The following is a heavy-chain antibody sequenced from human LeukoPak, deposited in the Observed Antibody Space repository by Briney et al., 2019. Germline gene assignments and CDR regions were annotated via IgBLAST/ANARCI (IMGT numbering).Heavy chain of an antibody. J-gene: IGHJ2*01. V-gene: IGHV4-59*12. CDR2: IYYSGST. CDR3: AREDQGWYFDL. Sequence: SETLSLTCTVSGGSISSYYWSWIRQPPGKGLEWIGYIYYSGSTNYNPSLKSRVTISVDTSKNQFSLKLSSVTAADTAVYYCAREDQGWYFDLWGRGTLVTVSS. CDR1: GGSISSYY. D-gene: IGHD2-2*01.